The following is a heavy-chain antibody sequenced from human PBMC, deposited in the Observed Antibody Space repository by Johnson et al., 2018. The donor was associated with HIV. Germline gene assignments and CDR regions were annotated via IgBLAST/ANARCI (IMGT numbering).Heavy chain of an antibody. V-gene: IGHV3-15*01. CDR3: STDQAGEYVWGSYRYAFDI. Sequence: VQLVESGRGLVKPGGSLRLSCAASGFTFSSAWMSWVRQAPGKGLEWVGRIKSKTDGGTTDYAAPVTGRFTISRDDSKNALFLKMNSLKTEDTAVYCCSTDQAGEYVWGSYRYAFDIWGQGTKVTVSS. CDR1: GFTFSSAW. CDR2: IKSKTDGGTT. J-gene: IGHJ3*02. D-gene: IGHD3-16*02.